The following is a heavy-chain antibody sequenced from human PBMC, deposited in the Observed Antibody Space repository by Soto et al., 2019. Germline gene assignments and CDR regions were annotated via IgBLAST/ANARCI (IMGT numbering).Heavy chain of an antibody. CDR3: AKPGRASSGSLHYYGMDV. CDR2: ISGSGGST. CDR1: GLTFSSYA. D-gene: IGHD3-3*01. V-gene: IGHV3-23*01. J-gene: IGHJ6*02. Sequence: GGSLRLSCAASGLTFSSYAMIWVCQAPGKGLEWVSAISGSGGSTYYADSVKGRFTISRDNSKNTLYLQMNSLRAEDTAVYYCAKPGRASSGSLHYYGMDVWGQGTTVTVSS.